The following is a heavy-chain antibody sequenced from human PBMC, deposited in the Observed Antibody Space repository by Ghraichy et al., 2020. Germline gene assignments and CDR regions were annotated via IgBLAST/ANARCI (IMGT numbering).Heavy chain of an antibody. J-gene: IGHJ3*02. CDR2: IIPIFGTA. Sequence: SVKVSCKASGGTFSSYAISWVRQAPGQGLEWMGGIIPIFGTANYAQKFQGRVTITADESTSTAYMELSSLRSEDTAVYYCARVPISTYSYGDAFDIWGQGTMVTVSS. D-gene: IGHD5-18*01. CDR1: GGTFSSYA. V-gene: IGHV1-69*13. CDR3: ARVPISTYSYGDAFDI.